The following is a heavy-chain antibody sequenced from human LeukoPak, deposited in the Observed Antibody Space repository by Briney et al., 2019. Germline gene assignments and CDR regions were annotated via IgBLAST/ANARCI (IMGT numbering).Heavy chain of an antibody. CDR1: GFTFSSYG. V-gene: IGHV3-30*18. J-gene: IGHJ4*02. D-gene: IGHD3-22*01. CDR3: AKDPSYYYDSSGYL. CDR2: ISYDGSNK. Sequence: PGGSLRLSCAASGFTFSSYGMHWVRQAPGKRLEWVAVISYDGSNKYYADSVKGRFTISRDNSKNTLYLQMNSLRAEDTAVYYCAKDPSYYYDSSGYLWGQGTLVTVSS.